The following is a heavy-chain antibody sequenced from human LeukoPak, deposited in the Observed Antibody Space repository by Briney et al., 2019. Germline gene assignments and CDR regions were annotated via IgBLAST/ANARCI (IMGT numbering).Heavy chain of an antibody. CDR3: ARDSTNSFDY. Sequence: PGGSLRLSCAASGFTFSSYSMNWVCQAPGKGLQWVSYISDSGAAMYYADSVKGRFTISRDNAKNSLYLQMNSLRDGDTAVYYCARDSTNSFDYWGQGALVTVSS. J-gene: IGHJ4*02. CDR2: ISDSGAAM. CDR1: GFTFSSYS. V-gene: IGHV3-48*02.